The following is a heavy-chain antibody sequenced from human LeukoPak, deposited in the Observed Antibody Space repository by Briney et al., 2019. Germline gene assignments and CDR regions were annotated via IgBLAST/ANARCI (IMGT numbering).Heavy chain of an antibody. D-gene: IGHD6-19*01. V-gene: IGHV4-59*01. CDR1: GGSISSYY. CDR2: IYYSGST. CDR3: ARDLSSGWIDY. J-gene: IGHJ4*02. Sequence: PSETLSLTCTVSGGSISSYYWSWIRQPPGKGLEWIGYIYYSGSTNYNPSLKSRVTILVDTSKNQFSLKLSSETAADTAVYYCARDLSSGWIDYWGQGTLVTVSS.